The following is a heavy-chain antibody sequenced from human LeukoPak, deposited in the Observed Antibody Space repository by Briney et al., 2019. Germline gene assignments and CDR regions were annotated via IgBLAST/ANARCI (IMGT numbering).Heavy chain of an antibody. J-gene: IGHJ4*02. V-gene: IGHV3-30*02. CDR2: IRYDGSNK. CDR1: GFTFSSYG. Sequence: PGGSLRLSCAASGFTFSSYGMHWVRQAPGKGLEWVAFIRYDGSNKYYADSVKGRFTISRDNSKNTLYLQMNSLRAVDTAVYYCANDGGNSKTEEVPVDYWGQGTLVTVSS. CDR3: ANDGGNSKTEEVPVDY. D-gene: IGHD4-23*01.